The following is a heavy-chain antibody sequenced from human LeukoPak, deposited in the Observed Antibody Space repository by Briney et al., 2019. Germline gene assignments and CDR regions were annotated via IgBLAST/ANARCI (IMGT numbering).Heavy chain of an antibody. J-gene: IGHJ5*02. CDR3: ARAGDIVVVVAATQNWFDP. Sequence: SETLSLTCTVSGGSISSGGYYWSWIRQHPGKGLEWIGYIYYSGSTYYNPSLKSRVTISVDTSKNQFSLKLSSVTAADTAVYYCARAGDIVVVVAATQNWFDPWGQGTLVTVSS. CDR1: GGSISSGGYY. V-gene: IGHV4-31*03. CDR2: IYYSGST. D-gene: IGHD2-15*01.